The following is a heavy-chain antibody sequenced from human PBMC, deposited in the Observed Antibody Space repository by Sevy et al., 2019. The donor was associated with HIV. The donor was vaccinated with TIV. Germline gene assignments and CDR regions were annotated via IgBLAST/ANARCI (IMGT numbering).Heavy chain of an antibody. CDR3: ARDLPPSATTVAHFDC. CDR2: ISNSGTPM. V-gene: IGHV3-48*03. Sequence: GGSLRLSCVASGFTFSSYEMNWVRQAPGKGLEWVSYISNSGTPMYYSYSVKGRFTISRDNARNSLYLQLNSLRAEDTAVYYCARDLPPSATTVAHFDCWGQGTLVTVSS. CDR1: GFTFSSYE. J-gene: IGHJ4*02. D-gene: IGHD4-17*01.